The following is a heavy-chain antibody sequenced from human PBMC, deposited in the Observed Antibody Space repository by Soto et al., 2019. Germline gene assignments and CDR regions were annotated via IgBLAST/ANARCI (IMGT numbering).Heavy chain of an antibody. Sequence: PSETLSLTCTVSGGSISSGGYYWSWIRQHPGKGLEWIGYIYYTGSTYYNPSLKSRVTISVDMSKNQFSLKLTSVTAADTAVYHCVRYDTWGQGILVTVSS. V-gene: IGHV4-31*03. CDR3: VRYDT. J-gene: IGHJ5*02. CDR2: IYYTGST. CDR1: GGSISSGGYY.